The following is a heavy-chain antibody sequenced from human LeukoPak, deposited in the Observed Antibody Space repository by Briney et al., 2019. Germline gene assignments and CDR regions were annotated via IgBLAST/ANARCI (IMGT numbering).Heavy chain of an antibody. CDR2: IYYSGST. V-gene: IGHV4-59*01. D-gene: IGHD3-10*01. CDR3: ARGLYGSGSYRFDP. J-gene: IGHJ5*02. CDR1: GVSISSYY. Sequence: SETLSLTCTVSGVSISSYYWSWLRQPPGKGLEWIGYIYYSGSTNYNPSLKSRVTISVDTSKKQFSLKLSSVTAADTAVYYCARGLYGSGSYRFDPWGQGTLVTVSS.